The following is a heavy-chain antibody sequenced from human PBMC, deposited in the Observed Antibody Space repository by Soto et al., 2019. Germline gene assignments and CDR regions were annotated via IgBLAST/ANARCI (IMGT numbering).Heavy chain of an antibody. Sequence: SGPTLVNPTQTLTLTCTFSGFSLSTSGVGVGWIRQPPGKALEWLALIYWDDDKRYSPSLKSRLTITKDNSKNQVVLTMTSMDPVDTATYYCAHRLRQRFIFSDHTVFDYWGQGTLVTVSS. CDR1: GFSLSTSGVG. J-gene: IGHJ4*02. CDR2: IYWDDDK. V-gene: IGHV2-5*02. CDR3: AHRLRQRFIFSDHTVFDY. D-gene: IGHD3-16*01.